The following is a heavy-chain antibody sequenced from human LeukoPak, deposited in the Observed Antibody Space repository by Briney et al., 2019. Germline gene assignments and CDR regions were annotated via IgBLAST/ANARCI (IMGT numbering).Heavy chain of an antibody. CDR1: GGSISSGDYY. D-gene: IGHD3-10*01. V-gene: IGHV4-30-4*01. Sequence: PSETLSLTCTVSGGSISSGDYYWSWIRQPPGKGLEWIGYIYYSGSTYYNPSLKSRATISVDTSKNQFSLKLSSVTAADTAVYYCARKGAFYGSGIGDYWGQGTLVTVSS. J-gene: IGHJ4*02. CDR2: IYYSGST. CDR3: ARKGAFYGSGIGDY.